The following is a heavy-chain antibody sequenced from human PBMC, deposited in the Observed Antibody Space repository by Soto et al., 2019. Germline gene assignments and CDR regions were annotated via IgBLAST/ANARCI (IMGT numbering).Heavy chain of an antibody. CDR2: IIPIFGTA. CDR3: ARDQGITMVRGVIITPSHYYGMDV. V-gene: IGHV1-69*13. J-gene: IGHJ6*02. CDR1: GGTFSSYA. D-gene: IGHD3-10*01. Sequence: ASVKVSCKASGGTFSSYAISWVRQAPGQGLEWMGGIIPIFGTANYAQKFQGRVTITADESASTAYMELSSLRSEDTAVYYCARDQGITMVRGVIITPSHYYGMDVWGQGTTVTV.